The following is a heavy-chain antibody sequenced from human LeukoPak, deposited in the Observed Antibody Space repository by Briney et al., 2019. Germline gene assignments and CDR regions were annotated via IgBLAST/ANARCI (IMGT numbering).Heavy chain of an antibody. CDR3: ATCRDGYNLAPTRCYFDY. CDR1: GYTLTELS. CDR2: FDPEDGET. Sequence: GASVKVSFKFSGYTLTELSMHWVRQAPGKGLEWMGGFDPEDGETIYAQKFQGRVTMAEDASTDTAYMELRSLRSEDTAVYYCATCRDGYNLAPTRCYFDYWGQGTLVTVSS. J-gene: IGHJ4*02. V-gene: IGHV1-24*01. D-gene: IGHD5-24*01.